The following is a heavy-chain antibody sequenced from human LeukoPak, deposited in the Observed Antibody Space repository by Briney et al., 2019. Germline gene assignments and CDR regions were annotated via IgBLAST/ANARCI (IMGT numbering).Heavy chain of an antibody. Sequence: GGSLRLSCAASGFTFAHYAMSWVRQAPGKGLEWVPAISGGADKSFYADSVKGRFTISRDNSKNTLYLQMNSLRVEDTAVYSCAKSLPDGGTLDSWGQGALVTVSS. J-gene: IGHJ4*02. CDR3: AKSLPDGGTLDS. CDR2: ISGGADKS. D-gene: IGHD1-1*01. V-gene: IGHV3-23*01. CDR1: GFTFAHYA.